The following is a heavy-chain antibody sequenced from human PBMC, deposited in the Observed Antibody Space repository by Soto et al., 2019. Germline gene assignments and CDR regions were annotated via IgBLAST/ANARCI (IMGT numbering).Heavy chain of an antibody. CDR1: RFTFSNYG. CDR2: ISYDGSNK. J-gene: IGHJ4*02. CDR3: VKGGYHYFDY. Sequence: GGSLRLSCAASRFTFSNYGMHWVRQTPGKGLEWVAVISYDGSNKYYADSVKGRFTISRDNSKNTLYLQMNSLRAEDTAVYYCVKGGYHYFDYWGQGTLVTV. V-gene: IGHV3-30*18. D-gene: IGHD5-12*01.